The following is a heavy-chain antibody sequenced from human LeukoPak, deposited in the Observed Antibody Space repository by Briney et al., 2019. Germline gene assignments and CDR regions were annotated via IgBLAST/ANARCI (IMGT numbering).Heavy chain of an antibody. V-gene: IGHV3-23*01. CDR2: ISSSGGST. CDR3: AKDLVTGSLDY. J-gene: IGHJ4*02. D-gene: IGHD3-10*01. CDR1: GFTFSSYA. Sequence: GGSLRLSCAASGFTFSSYAMTWVRQAPGKGLEWVSSISSSGGSTYYADSVRGRFTISRDNSKNTVYLQMNSLRAEDTAIYYCAKDLVTGSLDYWGQGTLVTVSS.